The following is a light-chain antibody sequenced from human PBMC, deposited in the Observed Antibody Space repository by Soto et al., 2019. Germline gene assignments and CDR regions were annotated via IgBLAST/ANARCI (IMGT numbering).Light chain of an antibody. J-gene: IGKJ1*01. Sequence: DIQMTQSPSSLSASVGDRVTITCRASQGSRNDLDWYQQKPGKAPKRLIYAASSLQRGVPSRFSGCGSGTEFTLTISSLQPEDFATYYCLQYNSYPWTFGQGTKVEIK. CDR1: QGSRND. V-gene: IGKV1-17*01. CDR3: LQYNSYPWT. CDR2: AAS.